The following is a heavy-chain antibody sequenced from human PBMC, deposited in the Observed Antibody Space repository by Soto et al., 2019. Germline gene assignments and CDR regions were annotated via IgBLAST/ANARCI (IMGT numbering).Heavy chain of an antibody. CDR1: GYSFTSYW. V-gene: IGHV5-51*01. D-gene: IGHD1-26*01. Sequence: GESLKISCQGSGYSFTSYWIGWVRQMPGKGLEWMGIIYPGDSDTRYSPSFQGQVTISADKSISTAYLQWSSLKASDTAMYYCARTRNSGGYYGGEYFQHWGQGTLVTVSS. CDR3: ARTRNSGGYYGGEYFQH. CDR2: IYPGDSDT. J-gene: IGHJ1*01.